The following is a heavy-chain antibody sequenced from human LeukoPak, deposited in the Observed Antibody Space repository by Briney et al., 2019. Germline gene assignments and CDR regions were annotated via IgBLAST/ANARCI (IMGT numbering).Heavy chain of an antibody. V-gene: IGHV4-34*01. J-gene: IGHJ3*02. Sequence: SETLSLTCAVYGGAFSGFSWSWIRQPPGKGLEWIGEISHSGGTNYNPSVKSRVTISLDTSKNHFSLKLSSVTAADTAVYYCARGGGGDAFDIWGQGTMVTVSS. CDR1: GGAFSGFS. D-gene: IGHD2-15*01. CDR3: ARGGGGDAFDI. CDR2: ISHSGGT.